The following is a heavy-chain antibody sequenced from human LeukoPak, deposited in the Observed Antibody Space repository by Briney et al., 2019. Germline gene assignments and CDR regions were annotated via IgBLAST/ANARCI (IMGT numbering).Heavy chain of an antibody. Sequence: SETLSLTCAVSGYSINSGYFWGWIRQPPGKGLEWIGSIYHSGNTYYNPSLKSRVTISVDMSRNQFSLKLSSATAADTAVYYCARHTGSGFPYYYYYYMDVWGKGTTVTVSS. J-gene: IGHJ6*03. D-gene: IGHD3-3*01. V-gene: IGHV4-38-2*01. CDR3: ARHTGSGFPYYYYYYMDV. CDR2: IYHSGNT. CDR1: GYSINSGYF.